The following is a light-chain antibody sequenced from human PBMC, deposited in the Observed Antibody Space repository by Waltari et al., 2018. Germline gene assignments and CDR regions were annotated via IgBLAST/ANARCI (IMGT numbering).Light chain of an antibody. Sequence: QSALTQPASVSGSPGQSITISCTGPSSDVGGYNYVSWYQQHPGKAPKLMIYEVSKWPSGVSSRFSGSKSGTTASLTISGLQADDEADYYCSSYTTSSTPGVFGGGTKLTVL. CDR1: SSDVGGYNY. V-gene: IGLV2-14*01. J-gene: IGLJ2*01. CDR3: SSYTTSSTPGV. CDR2: EVS.